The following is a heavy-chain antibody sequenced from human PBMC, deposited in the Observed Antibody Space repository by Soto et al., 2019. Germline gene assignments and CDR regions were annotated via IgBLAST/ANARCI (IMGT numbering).Heavy chain of an antibody. CDR1: GGSIGSGGYS. Sequence: PSETLSLTCAVSGGSIGSGGYSWIWIRQRPGKGLEWIGYIYHSGSTYYNPSLKSRVTISVDRSKNQFSLKLSSVTAADTAVYYCARDYGSGSYYWFDPWGQGTLVTVSS. CDR3: ARDYGSGSYYWFDP. CDR2: IYHSGST. D-gene: IGHD3-10*01. V-gene: IGHV4-30-2*01. J-gene: IGHJ5*02.